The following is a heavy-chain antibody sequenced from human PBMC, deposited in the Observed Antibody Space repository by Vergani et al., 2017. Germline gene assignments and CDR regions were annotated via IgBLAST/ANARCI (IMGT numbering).Heavy chain of an antibody. CDR1: GFTFSSYS. Sequence: EVQLVESGGGLVQPGGSLRLSCAASGFTFSSYSMNWVRQAPGKGLEWVSYISSSSSTIYYADSVKGRFTISRDNAKDSLYLQMNSLRDEDTAVYYCARDNWGVVSLNYYDRSGPSGQGTLVTVSS. D-gene: IGHD3-22*01. V-gene: IGHV3-48*02. CDR3: ARDNWGVVSLNYYDRSGP. J-gene: IGHJ5*02. CDR2: ISSSSSTI.